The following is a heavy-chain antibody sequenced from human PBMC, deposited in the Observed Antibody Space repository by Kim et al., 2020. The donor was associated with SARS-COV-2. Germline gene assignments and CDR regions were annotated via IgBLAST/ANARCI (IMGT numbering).Heavy chain of an antibody. CDR1: GFTFSGSA. CDR2: IRSKANSYAT. D-gene: IGHD3-22*01. Sequence: GGSLRLSCAASGFTFSGSAIHWVRQASGKGLEWVGRIRSKANSYATAYAASVKGRFIISRDDSTNTAFLQMNSLKTEDTAVYYCTKRNSGDSSGYSFDPWGQGTLVTVSS. CDR3: TKRNSGDSSGYSFDP. V-gene: IGHV3-73*01. J-gene: IGHJ5*02.